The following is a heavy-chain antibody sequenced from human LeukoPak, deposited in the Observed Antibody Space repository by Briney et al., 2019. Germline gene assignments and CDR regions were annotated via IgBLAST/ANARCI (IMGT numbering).Heavy chain of an antibody. D-gene: IGHD3-9*01. Sequence: GGSLRLSCAASGFTFSSYGMHWVRQAPGKGLEWVAFIRYDGSNKYYADSVRGRFTVSKDNSKNTLYLQMNSLRAEDTAVYYCAKDSTRYYGVLTVNLREKGALDYWGQGTLVTVSS. V-gene: IGHV3-30*02. CDR3: AKDSTRYYGVLTVNLREKGALDY. CDR2: IRYDGSNK. CDR1: GFTFSSYG. J-gene: IGHJ4*02.